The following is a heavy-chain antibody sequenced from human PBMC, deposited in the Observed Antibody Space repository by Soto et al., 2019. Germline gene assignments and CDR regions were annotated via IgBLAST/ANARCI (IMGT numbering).Heavy chain of an antibody. CDR2: IYYNGNT. V-gene: IGHV4-59*01. CDR1: GGSISSDY. D-gene: IGHD5-18*01. J-gene: IGHJ4*02. CDR3: ARLAYSSGFTFDY. Sequence: QVHLQESGPGLVKPSETLSLTCTVSGGSISSDYWTWTRQPPGERLEWIGYIYYNGNTNYNSSLKSRVTISIDTSKNQFSLKLNSVTAADTAVYFCARLAYSSGFTFDYWGRGTLVTVSS.